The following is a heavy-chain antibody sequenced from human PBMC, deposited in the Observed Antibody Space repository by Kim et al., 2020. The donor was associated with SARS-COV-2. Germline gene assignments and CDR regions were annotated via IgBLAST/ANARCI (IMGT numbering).Heavy chain of an antibody. Sequence: VSVKSRITINPDTSKNQFSLQLTSVTPEDTAVYYCARGMKEQWLARGMDVWGQGTTVTVSS. CDR3: ARGMKEQWLARGMDV. J-gene: IGHJ6*02. D-gene: IGHD6-19*01. V-gene: IGHV6-1*01.